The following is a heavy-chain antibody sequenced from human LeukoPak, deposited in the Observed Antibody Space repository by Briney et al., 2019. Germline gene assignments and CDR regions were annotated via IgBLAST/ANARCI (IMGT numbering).Heavy chain of an antibody. CDR1: GFTFSSYA. CDR2: ISGSGGST. CDR3: ARGRMAVAGSYEY. D-gene: IGHD6-19*01. J-gene: IGHJ4*02. Sequence: PGGSLRLSCAASGFTFSSYAMSWVRQAPGKGLEWVSAISGSGGSTYYADSVEGRFTISRDNAKNSLFLQMNSLRAEDTAVYYCARGRMAVAGSYEYWGQGTLVTVSS. V-gene: IGHV3-23*01.